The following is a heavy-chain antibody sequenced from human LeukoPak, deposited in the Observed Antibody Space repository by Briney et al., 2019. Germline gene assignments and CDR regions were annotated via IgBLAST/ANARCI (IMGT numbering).Heavy chain of an antibody. D-gene: IGHD3-22*01. CDR1: GYTFTSYD. J-gene: IGHJ3*02. CDR2: MNPNSGNT. V-gene: IGHV1-8*01. CDR3: ARPSSSMIVVGHAFDI. Sequence: GASVKVSCKASGYTFTSYDINWVRQATGQGLEWMGWMNPNSGNTGYAQKFQGRVTMTRNTSISTAYMELSSLRSEDTAVYYCARPSSSMIVVGHAFDIWGQGTMVTVSS.